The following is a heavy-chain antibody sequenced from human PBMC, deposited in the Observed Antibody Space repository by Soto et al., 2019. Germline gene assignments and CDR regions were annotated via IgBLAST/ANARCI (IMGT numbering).Heavy chain of an antibody. V-gene: IGHV4-59*01. CDR3: AGVGEEPMTTVTRRVFDP. D-gene: IGHD4-4*01. Sequence: PSETLSLTCTVSGGSISSYYWSWIRQPPGKGLEWIGYIYYSGSTNYNPSLKSRVTISVETSQNQFSLKLSSVTAADTAVYYCAGVGEEPMTTVTRRVFDPWGQGTLVTVSS. CDR2: IYYSGST. J-gene: IGHJ5*02. CDR1: GGSISSYY.